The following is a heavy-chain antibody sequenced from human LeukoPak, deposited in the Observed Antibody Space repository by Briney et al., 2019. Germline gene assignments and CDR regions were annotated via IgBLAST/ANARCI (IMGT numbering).Heavy chain of an antibody. CDR2: IYYSGST. V-gene: IGHV4-59*12. J-gene: IGHJ4*02. CDR3: ARGRTSAD. CDR1: GGSISSYY. Sequence: SETLSLTCTVSGGSISSYYWSWVRQPPGKGLEWIGYIYYSGSTNYNPSLKSRVTISVDTSKNQFSLKLSSVTAADTAVYYCARGRTSADWGQGTLVTVSS.